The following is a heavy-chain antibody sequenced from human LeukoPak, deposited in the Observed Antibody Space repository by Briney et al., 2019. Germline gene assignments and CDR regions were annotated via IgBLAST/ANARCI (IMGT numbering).Heavy chain of an antibody. CDR1: GFTFGDYA. J-gene: IGHJ6*03. V-gene: IGHV3-49*04. CDR2: IRSKAYGGTT. D-gene: IGHD6-6*01. CDR3: TRGWRGPSIAARPDGSYYYYYYMDV. Sequence: PGRSLRLSCTASGFTFGDYAMSWVRQAPGKGLEWVGFIRSKAYGGTTEYAASVKGRFTISRDDSKSIAYLQMNSLKTEDTAVYYCTRGWRGPSIAARPDGSYYYYYYMDVWGKGTTVTVSS.